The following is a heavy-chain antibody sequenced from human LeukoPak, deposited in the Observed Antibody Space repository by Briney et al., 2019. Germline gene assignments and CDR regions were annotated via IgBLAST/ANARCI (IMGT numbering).Heavy chain of an antibody. Sequence: SETLSLTCAVSGGSISSSSYYWGWIRQPPGKGLEWIGSIYYSGSTYYNPSLKSRVTISVDTPKNQFSLKLSSVTAADTAVDYCARSDRTLIAVAGTWHYWGQGTLVTVSS. CDR3: ARSDRTLIAVAGTWHY. V-gene: IGHV4-39*01. CDR2: IYYSGST. CDR1: GGSISSSSYY. J-gene: IGHJ4*02. D-gene: IGHD6-19*01.